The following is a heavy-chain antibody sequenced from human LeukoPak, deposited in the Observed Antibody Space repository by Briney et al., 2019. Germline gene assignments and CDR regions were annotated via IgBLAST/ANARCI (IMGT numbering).Heavy chain of an antibody. D-gene: IGHD6-19*01. CDR2: IYWDDDK. Sequence: ALIYWDDDKRYSPSLKSRLTITKDTSKNRVVLTMTNMDPVDTATYYCAHGRAGSSGWYYFDYWGQGTLVTVSS. V-gene: IGHV2-5*02. CDR3: AHGRAGSSGWYYFDY. J-gene: IGHJ4*02.